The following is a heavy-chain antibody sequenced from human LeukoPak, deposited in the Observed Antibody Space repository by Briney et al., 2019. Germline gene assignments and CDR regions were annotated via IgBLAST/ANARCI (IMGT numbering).Heavy chain of an antibody. Sequence: GASVKVSCKASGYTFTSYGISWVRQAPGQGLEWMGWISAYNGNTNYAQKLQGRVTMTTDTSTSTAYMELSSLRSEDTAVYYCAREADSSGWLPFDYWGQGTLVTVSS. J-gene: IGHJ4*02. CDR2: ISAYNGNT. CDR3: AREADSSGWLPFDY. V-gene: IGHV1-18*01. D-gene: IGHD6-19*01. CDR1: GYTFTSYG.